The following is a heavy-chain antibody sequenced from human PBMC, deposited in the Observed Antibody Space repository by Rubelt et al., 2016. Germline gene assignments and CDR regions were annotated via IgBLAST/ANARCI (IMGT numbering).Heavy chain of an antibody. CDR3: ARDLDYYYGMDV. CDR2: ISSSGSTI. V-gene: IGHV3-48*03. D-gene: IGHD3-16*01. CDR1: GFTFSSYE. Sequence: EVQLVESGGGLVQPGGSLRLSCAASGFTFSSYEMNWVRQAPGKGLEWVSYISSSGSTIYYADSVKGRFTISRDNAKNSLYLEMNSLRAEDTAVNYCARDLDYYYGMDVWGQGTTVTVSS. J-gene: IGHJ6*02.